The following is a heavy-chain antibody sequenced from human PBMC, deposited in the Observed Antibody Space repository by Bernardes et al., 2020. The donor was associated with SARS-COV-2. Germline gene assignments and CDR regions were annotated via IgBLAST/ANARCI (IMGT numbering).Heavy chain of an antibody. CDR1: GFSLRTSGVG. D-gene: IGHD5-18*01. Sequence: SGPTLVNPTQTLTLPCTFPGFSLRTSGVGVGWIRQPPGKALEWLALIYCDDAKRYSPSLKSRLTITKGTSKNQVVLTMTNMDPVDTATYYCAHRRLPMVKGWFDTWSQGTLVTVSS. CDR2: IYCDDAK. J-gene: IGHJ5*02. CDR3: AHRRLPMVKGWFDT. V-gene: IGHV2-5*02.